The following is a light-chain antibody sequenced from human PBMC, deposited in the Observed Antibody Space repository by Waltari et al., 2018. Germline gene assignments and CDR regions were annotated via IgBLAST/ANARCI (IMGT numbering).Light chain of an antibody. J-gene: IGKJ1*01. CDR2: DAS. CDR3: QQYNRFSS. V-gene: IGKV1-5*01. CDR1: EAINKW. Sequence: DTQLSQFPSTLAAPVGDRVTITCRAREAINKWLAWYQQKPGKAPKVLIYDASTLQSGVPSRFSGSGSGTEFTLTIDSLQPDDFATYYCQQYNRFSSFGQGTNVEVK.